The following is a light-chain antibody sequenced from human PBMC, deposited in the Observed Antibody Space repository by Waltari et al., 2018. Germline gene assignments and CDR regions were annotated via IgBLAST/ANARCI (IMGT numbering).Light chain of an antibody. V-gene: IGKV3-20*01. J-gene: IGKJ1*01. CDR3: QKYGTLPAT. CDR2: DAS. CDR1: QSVSRT. Sequence: CRASQSVSRTLAWCHHKPGQAPRRLSYDASSRATGIPDRFSGSGSGTDFSLTISRLEPEDFAVYYCQKYGTLPATFGQGTKVEIK.